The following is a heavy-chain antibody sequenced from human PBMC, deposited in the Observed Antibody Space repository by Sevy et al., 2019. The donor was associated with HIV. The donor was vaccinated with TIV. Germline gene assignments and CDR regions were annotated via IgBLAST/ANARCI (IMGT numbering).Heavy chain of an antibody. V-gene: IGHV3-21*01. CDR2: ISSSSSYI. CDR3: ARDKGGVASFDY. CDR1: GFTFSSYS. J-gene: IGHJ4*02. Sequence: GGSLRLSCAASGFTFSSYSMNWVRHAPGKGLEWVSSISSSSSYIYYADSVKGRFTISRDNAKNSLYLQMNSLRAEDTAVYYCARDKGGVASFDYWGQGTLVTVSS. D-gene: IGHD6-13*01.